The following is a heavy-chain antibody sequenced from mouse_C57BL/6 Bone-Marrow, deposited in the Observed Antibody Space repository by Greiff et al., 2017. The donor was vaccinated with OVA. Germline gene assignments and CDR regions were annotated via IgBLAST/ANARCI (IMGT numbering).Heavy chain of an antibody. CDR3: ARPDTTVVRDYYAMDD. D-gene: IGHD1-1*01. J-gene: IGHJ4*01. CDR2: ISGGGGNT. V-gene: IGHV5-9*01. CDR1: GFTFSSYT. Sequence: EVQRVESGGGLVKPGGSLKLSCAASGFTFSSYTMSWVRQTPETRLEWVATISGGGGNTYYPDSVKGRFTISRDNAKNTLYLQMSSLRSEDTALYYCARPDTTVVRDYYAMDDWGQGTSVTVSS.